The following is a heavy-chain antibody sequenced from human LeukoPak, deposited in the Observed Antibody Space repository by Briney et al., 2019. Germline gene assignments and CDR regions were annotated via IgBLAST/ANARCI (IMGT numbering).Heavy chain of an antibody. Sequence: SETLSLTCSVSGGSINDYYWNWIRQPAGKGLEWIWRFYSSGGTYYNPTLKSPVTISVDKSKNQLSLNLRSVTAADTAVYYCARGSFGHFDRWGQGTLVTVSS. CDR1: GGSINDYY. CDR3: ARGSFGHFDR. CDR2: FYSSGGT. J-gene: IGHJ4*02. V-gene: IGHV4-4*07. D-gene: IGHD5-18*01.